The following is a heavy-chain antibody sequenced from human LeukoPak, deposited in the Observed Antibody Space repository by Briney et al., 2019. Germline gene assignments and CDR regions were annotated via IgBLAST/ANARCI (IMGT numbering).Heavy chain of an antibody. V-gene: IGHV1-2*02. D-gene: IGHD1-7*01. J-gene: IGHJ6*03. CDR3: ARGNYLNYYYYYMDV. CDR2: INPNSGGT. Sequence: GAPVKVSCKASGYTFTGYYMHWVRQAPGQGLEWMGWINPNSGGTNYAQKFQGRVTMTRDTSISTAYMELSRLRSDDTAVYYCARGNYLNYYYYYMDVWGKGTTVTVSS. CDR1: GYTFTGYY.